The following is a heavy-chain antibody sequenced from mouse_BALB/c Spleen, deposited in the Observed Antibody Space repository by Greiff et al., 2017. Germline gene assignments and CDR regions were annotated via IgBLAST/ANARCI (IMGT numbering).Heavy chain of an antibody. CDR1: GYSITSGYY. CDR2: ISYDGSN. V-gene: IGHV3-6*02. Sequence: DVQLVESGPGLVKPSQSLSLTCSVTGYSITSGYYWNWIRQFPGNKLEWMGYISYDGSNNYNPSLKNRISITRDTSKNQFFLKLNSVTTEDTATYYCARTRSSLYYFDYWGQGTTLTVSS. D-gene: IGHD1-1*01. J-gene: IGHJ2*01. CDR3: ARTRSSLYYFDY.